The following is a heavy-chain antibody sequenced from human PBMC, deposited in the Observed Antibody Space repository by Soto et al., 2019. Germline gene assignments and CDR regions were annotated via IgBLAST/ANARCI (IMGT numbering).Heavy chain of an antibody. CDR1: GYTFTGYY. V-gene: IGHV1-2*04. CDR2: INPNSGGT. Sequence: GASVKVSCKASGYTFTGYYMHWVRQAPGQGLEWMGWINPNSGGTNYAQKFQGWVTMTRDTSISTAYMELSRLRSDDTAVYYCAIRAARGYDPYGMDVWGQGTTVTVSS. D-gene: IGHD5-12*01. J-gene: IGHJ6*02. CDR3: AIRAARGYDPYGMDV.